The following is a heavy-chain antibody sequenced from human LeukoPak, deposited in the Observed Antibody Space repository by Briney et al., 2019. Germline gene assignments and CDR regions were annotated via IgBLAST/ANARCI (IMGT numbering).Heavy chain of an antibody. CDR3: ARMVRGRGYYYYYMDV. Sequence: SETLSLTCAVSGGSISSSNWWSWVRQPPGKGLEWIGEIYHGGSTNYNPSLRSRVTISVDTSKNEFSLKLSSVTAADTAVYSCARMVRGRGYYYYYMDVWGKGTTVTVSS. V-gene: IGHV4-4*02. D-gene: IGHD3-10*01. J-gene: IGHJ6*03. CDR2: IYHGGST. CDR1: GGSISSSNW.